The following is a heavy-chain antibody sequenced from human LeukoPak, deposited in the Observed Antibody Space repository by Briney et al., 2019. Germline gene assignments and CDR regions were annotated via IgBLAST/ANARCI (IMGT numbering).Heavy chain of an antibody. V-gene: IGHV3-23*01. Sequence: GGPLRLSCAASGFTFSSYAMSGVRQAPGKGREWVSPISGSGGSTYYADSVKGRFTISRDNSKNTLYLQMNSLRAEDTAVYYCARRGYLYYYDSSGPTSYYFDYWGQGTLVTVSS. CDR1: GFTFSSYA. CDR3: ARRGYLYYYDSSGPTSYYFDY. D-gene: IGHD3-22*01. CDR2: ISGSGGST. J-gene: IGHJ4*02.